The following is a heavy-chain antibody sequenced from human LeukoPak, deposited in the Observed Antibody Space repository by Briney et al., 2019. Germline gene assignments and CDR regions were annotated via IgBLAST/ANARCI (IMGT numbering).Heavy chain of an antibody. D-gene: IGHD5-18*01. CDR1: GLTFSTSA. J-gene: IGHJ4*02. V-gene: IGHV3-23*01. CDR2: ISGSGTST. Sequence: PGGSLRLSCAASGLTFSTSAMTWVRQAPGKGLEWVSAISGSGTSTYYADSVKGRFTISRDNSRNTLYLQMSSLRADDTAIYYCAKVSGGGYTLTFDYWGQGTLVTVSS. CDR3: AKVSGGGYTLTFDY.